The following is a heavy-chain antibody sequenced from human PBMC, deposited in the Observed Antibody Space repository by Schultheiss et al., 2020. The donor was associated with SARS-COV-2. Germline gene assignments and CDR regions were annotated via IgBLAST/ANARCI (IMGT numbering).Heavy chain of an antibody. CDR3: ARQTDTTTKYYFDY. CDR1: GGSISSGSYY. Sequence: SQTLSLTCPVSGGSISSGSYYWAWIRQPPGKGLEWIGSVYYTGITYNNPSLRSRVTISVDTFKNQFSLNLSSVTAADTAVYYCARQTDTTTKYYFDYWGQGTLVTVAS. CDR2: VYYTGIT. V-gene: IGHV4-39*01. D-gene: IGHD1-1*01. J-gene: IGHJ4*02.